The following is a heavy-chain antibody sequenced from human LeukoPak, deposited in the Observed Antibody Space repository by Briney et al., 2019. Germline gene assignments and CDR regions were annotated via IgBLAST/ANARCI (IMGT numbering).Heavy chain of an antibody. CDR3: ARTGSIVATDWTVDY. J-gene: IGHJ4*02. CDR1: GGSFSGYY. D-gene: IGHD5-12*01. Sequence: SETLSLTCAVYGGSFSGYYWSWIRQPPGKGLEWIGYIYYSGSTNYNPSLKSRVTISVDTSKNQFSLKLSSVTAADTAVYYCARTGSIVATDWTVDYWGQGTLVTVSS. V-gene: IGHV4-59*01. CDR2: IYYSGST.